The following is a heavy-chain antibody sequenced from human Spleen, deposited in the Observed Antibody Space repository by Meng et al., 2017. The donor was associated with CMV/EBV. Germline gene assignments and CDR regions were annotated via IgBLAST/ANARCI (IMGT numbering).Heavy chain of an antibody. CDR3: ARDRAGTLDY. CDR2: ISYDGSNK. J-gene: IGHJ4*02. Sequence: GESLKISCAASGFTFSSYWMSWVRQAPGKGLEWVAVISYDGSNKYYADSVKGRFTISRDNSKNTLYLQMNSLRAEDTAVYYCARDRAGTLDYWGQGTLVTVSS. D-gene: IGHD1-7*01. CDR1: GFTFSSYW. V-gene: IGHV3-30*03.